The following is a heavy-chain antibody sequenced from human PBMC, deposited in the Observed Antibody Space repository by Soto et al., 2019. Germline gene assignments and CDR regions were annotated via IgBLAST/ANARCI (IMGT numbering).Heavy chain of an antibody. V-gene: IGHV4-30-2*01. CDR1: GGSISSGGYS. CDR3: ARGGREQQLVKNWFDP. J-gene: IGHJ5*02. CDR2: IYHSGST. D-gene: IGHD6-13*01. Sequence: SETLSLTCAVSGGSISSGGYSWSWIRQPPGKGLEWIGYIYHSGSTYYNPSLKSRVTISVDRSKNQFSLKLSSVTAADTAVYYCARGGREQQLVKNWFDPWGQGTLVTVSS.